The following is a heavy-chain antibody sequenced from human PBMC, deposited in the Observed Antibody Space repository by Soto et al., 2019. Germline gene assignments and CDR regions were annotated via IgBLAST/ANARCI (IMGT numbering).Heavy chain of an antibody. J-gene: IGHJ4*02. D-gene: IGHD3-3*01. CDR1: GFTFSSYA. CDR2: ISGSGGST. Sequence: GGSLRLSCADSGFTFSSYAMSWVRQAPGKGLEWVSAISGSGGSTYYTDSVKGRFTISRDNSNNTMYLQMNSLRAEDTAVYYCATGVINGTYYDFWSGYYLKSDYWGQGTLVTVSS. CDR3: ATGVINGTYYDFWSGYYLKSDY. V-gene: IGHV3-23*01.